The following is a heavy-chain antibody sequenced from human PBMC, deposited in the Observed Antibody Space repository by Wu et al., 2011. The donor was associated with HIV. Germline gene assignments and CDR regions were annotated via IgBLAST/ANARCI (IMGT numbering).Heavy chain of an antibody. D-gene: IGHD1-26*01. CDR2: IIPIFGTP. CDR1: GGTFSNYA. CDR3: ARGTIVGATGDYYYGMDV. J-gene: IGHJ6*02. Sequence: QFQLVQSGAEVKKPGSSVKVSRKASGGTFSNYAVSWVRQAPGQGLEWMGRIIPIFGTPNYAQKFQGRVTITADDSTSTASMELSSLRSEDTAVYYCARGTIVGATGDYYYGMDVWGQGTTVTVSS. V-gene: IGHV1-69*15.